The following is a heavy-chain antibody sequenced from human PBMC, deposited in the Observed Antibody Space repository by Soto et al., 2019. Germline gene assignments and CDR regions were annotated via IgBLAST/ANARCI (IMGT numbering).Heavy chain of an antibody. Sequence: VQLVESGGGVVQPGRYLRLSCAASGFTFSDYAMHWVRQAPGKGLEWVAVVSHDGRNTHYADSVKGRITLSRDSSKKTVSLEMTSLRSEDTAVDYCEQGGRQWLVTSDFNYWGQGALVTVSS. CDR2: VSHDGRNT. CDR1: GFTFSDYA. J-gene: IGHJ4*02. CDR3: EQGGRQWLVTSDFNY. V-gene: IGHV3-30*03. D-gene: IGHD6-19*01.